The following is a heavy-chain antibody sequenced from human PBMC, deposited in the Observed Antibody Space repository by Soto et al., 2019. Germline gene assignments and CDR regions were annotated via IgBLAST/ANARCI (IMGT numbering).Heavy chain of an antibody. CDR2: INWNGGSA. CDR3: ARGYCSTTTCSGPDRYMDV. CDR1: GFTFDDYG. D-gene: IGHD2-2*01. V-gene: IGHV3-20*04. Sequence: EVQLVESGGGVVRPGGSLRLYCAASGFTFDDYGMSWVRQVPGKGLEWVSGINWNGGSADYVDSVKGRFTISRDNTKNSLYLQMNSLDAEDTALYYCARGYCSTTTCSGPDRYMDVWVKGTTVIVSS. J-gene: IGHJ6*03.